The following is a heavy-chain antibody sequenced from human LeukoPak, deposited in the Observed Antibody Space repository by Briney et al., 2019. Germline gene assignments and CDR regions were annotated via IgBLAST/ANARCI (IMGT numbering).Heavy chain of an antibody. D-gene: IGHD5-18*01. J-gene: IGHJ4*02. CDR1: GGSISSSSYY. Sequence: KASETLSLTCTVSGGSISSSSYYWGWIRQPPGKGLEWIGSIYYSGSTYYNPSLKSRVTISVDPSKNQSSLKLSSVTAADTAVYYCARTHVDTAMVPLQLYNFDYWGQGTLVTVSS. V-gene: IGHV4-39*01. CDR2: IYYSGST. CDR3: ARTHVDTAMVPLQLYNFDY.